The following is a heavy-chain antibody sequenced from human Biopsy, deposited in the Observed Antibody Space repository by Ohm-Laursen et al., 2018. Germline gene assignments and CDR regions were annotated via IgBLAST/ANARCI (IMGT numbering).Heavy chain of an antibody. D-gene: IGHD2-15*01. V-gene: IGHV4-61*05. CDR2: ISDSGST. CDR3: VRRGSGGRSFDH. J-gene: IGHJ4*02. Sequence: TLTLTCTFSGFSLRTRGMSVAWIRQPPGKGPEWIGDISDSGSTNYKPSLKSRVIISVDTSKNQFSLNLSSVTAADTAVYYCVRRGSGGRSFDHWGQGTLVTVSS. CDR1: GFSLRTRGMS.